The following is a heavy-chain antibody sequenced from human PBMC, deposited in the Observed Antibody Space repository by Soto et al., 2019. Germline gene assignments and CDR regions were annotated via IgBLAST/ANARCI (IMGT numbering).Heavy chain of an antibody. CDR3: AKNFLEWFPAPEGAFDH. J-gene: IGHJ4*02. D-gene: IGHD3-3*01. V-gene: IGHV3-23*01. CDR2: ISGSGGST. CDR1: GFTFSSYA. Sequence: GGSLRLSCAASGFTFSSYAMSWVRQAPGKGLEWVSAISGSGGSTYYADSVKGRFTISRDNSKNTLYLQVNSLRDEDTAVYYCAKNFLEWFPAPEGAFDHWGQGTLVTVSS.